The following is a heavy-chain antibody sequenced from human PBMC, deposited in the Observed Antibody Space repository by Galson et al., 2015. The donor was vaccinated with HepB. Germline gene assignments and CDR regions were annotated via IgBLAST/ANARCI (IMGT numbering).Heavy chain of an antibody. D-gene: IGHD3-3*01. CDR1: GYTFTSYA. V-gene: IGHV1-3*01. Sequence: SVKVSCKASGYTFTSYAMHWVRQAPGQRLEWMGWINAGNGNTKYSQKFQGRVTITRDTSASTAYMELSSLRSEDTAVYYCARVGGTYDFWSGYLYYFDYWGQGTLVTVSS. CDR3: ARVGGTYDFWSGYLYYFDY. J-gene: IGHJ4*02. CDR2: INAGNGNT.